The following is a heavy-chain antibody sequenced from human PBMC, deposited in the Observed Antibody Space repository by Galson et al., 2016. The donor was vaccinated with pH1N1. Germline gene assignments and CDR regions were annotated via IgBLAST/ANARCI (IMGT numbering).Heavy chain of an antibody. D-gene: IGHD1-14*01. CDR2: ITFTGGST. V-gene: IGHV3-23*01. CDR3: AKARATGIVNTGDFDY. Sequence: SLRLSCAASGFTFRNYGMSWVRQAPGKGLEWASAITFTGGSTYYADDVKGRFTISRDTSKNTLYLQMNSLRVEDTAVYYCAKARATGIVNTGDFDYWGQGTLVTVSS. CDR1: GFTFRNYG. J-gene: IGHJ4*02.